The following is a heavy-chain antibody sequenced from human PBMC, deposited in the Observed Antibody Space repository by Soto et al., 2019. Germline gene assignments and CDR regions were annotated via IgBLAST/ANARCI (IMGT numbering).Heavy chain of an antibody. CDR2: ISGGGDTT. V-gene: IGHV3-23*01. CDR1: GFTFNNYA. Sequence: EVQLLESGGGLVQPGGSLRLSCAASGFTFNNYAMSWVRQAPGKGLEWVSAISGGGDTTSYADSVKGRFTVSRDGSKNTLYLQMNSLRAEDTAVYYCAKGRGGSGSLSPRVDLLGQGTLVTVSS. D-gene: IGHD3-10*01. CDR3: AKGRGGSGSLSPRVDL. J-gene: IGHJ4*02.